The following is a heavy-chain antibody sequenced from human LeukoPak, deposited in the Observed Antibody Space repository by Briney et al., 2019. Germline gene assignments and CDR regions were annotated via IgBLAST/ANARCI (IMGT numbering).Heavy chain of an antibody. J-gene: IGHJ3*02. V-gene: IGHV4-59*01. CDR3: ARGSWLGAFDI. CDR2: IYYSGST. CDR1: GGSISSYY. D-gene: IGHD6-13*01. Sequence: PSETLSLTCTVSGGSISSYYWSWIRQPPGKGLEWIGYIYYSGSTNYNPSLKSRVTISVDTSKNQFSLKLSSVTAADTAVYYCARGSWLGAFDIWGQGTMVTVSS.